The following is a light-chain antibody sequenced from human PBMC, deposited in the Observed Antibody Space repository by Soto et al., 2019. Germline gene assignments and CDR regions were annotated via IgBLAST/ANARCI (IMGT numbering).Light chain of an antibody. V-gene: IGKV3-20*01. CDR3: QQYGSSPGT. CDR1: QSVSSSY. Sequence: EIVLTQSPGTLSLSPGESATLXWRASQSVSSSYLAWYQQKPGQAPGLLIYGASSRATGIPDRFSGSGSGTDFTLTISRLEPEDFAVYYCQQYGSSPGTFGQGTKVDIK. CDR2: GAS. J-gene: IGKJ1*01.